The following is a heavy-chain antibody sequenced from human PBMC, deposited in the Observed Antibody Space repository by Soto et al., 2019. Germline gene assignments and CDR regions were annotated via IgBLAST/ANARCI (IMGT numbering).Heavy chain of an antibody. CDR1: GGTFSSYA. CDR2: IIPIFGTA. D-gene: IGHD1-7*01. J-gene: IGHJ4*02. V-gene: IGHV1-69*01. Sequence: QVQLVQSGAEVKKPGSSVKVSCKASGGTFSSYAISWVRQAPGQGLEWMGGIIPIFGTANYAQKFQGRVTITEDESTNTAYMEVSSLRSEDTAVYYCARFPGGELLGHCDGYWGQGTLVTVSS. CDR3: ARFPGGELLGHCDGY.